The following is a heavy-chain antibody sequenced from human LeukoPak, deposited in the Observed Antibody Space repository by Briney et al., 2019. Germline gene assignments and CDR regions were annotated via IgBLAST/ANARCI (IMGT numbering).Heavy chain of an antibody. CDR1: GFTSSSYA. Sequence: GRSLRLSCAASGFTSSSYAMHWVRQAPGKGLEWVAVISYDGSNKYYADSVKGRFTISRDNSKNTLYLQMNSLRAEDTAVYYCAKAPGKPYYYGMDVWGQGTTVTVSS. CDR3: AKAPGKPYYYGMDV. D-gene: IGHD3-10*01. V-gene: IGHV3-30*04. J-gene: IGHJ6*02. CDR2: ISYDGSNK.